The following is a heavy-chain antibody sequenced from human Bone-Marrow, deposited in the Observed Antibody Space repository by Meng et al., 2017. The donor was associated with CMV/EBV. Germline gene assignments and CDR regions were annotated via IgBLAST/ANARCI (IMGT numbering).Heavy chain of an antibody. Sequence: ASVKVSCKASGYTFTSYGISWVRQAPGQGLEWMGWISAFNDNTNYAQKFQGRVTMTRDTSISTAYMELSRLRSDDTAVYYCARDLGIAAAEWFDYWGQGTLVTVSS. D-gene: IGHD6-13*01. CDR3: ARDLGIAAAEWFDY. J-gene: IGHJ4*02. CDR1: GYTFTSYG. V-gene: IGHV1-18*01. CDR2: ISAFNDNT.